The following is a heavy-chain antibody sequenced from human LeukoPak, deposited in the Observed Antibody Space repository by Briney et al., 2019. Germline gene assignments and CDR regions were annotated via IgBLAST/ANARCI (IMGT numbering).Heavy chain of an antibody. CDR3: AKAGGNSAYDNYYYMDV. V-gene: IGHV3-33*06. J-gene: IGHJ6*03. CDR1: GFTFSTYG. Sequence: GGSLRLSCAASGFTFSTYGMEWIRQAPGKGLEWVALIWYDGTNKYYVDSVKGRFTISRDNSKNTLYLQMNSLRAEDTAVYYCAKAGGNSAYDNYYYMDVWGKGTTVTVSS. D-gene: IGHD5-12*01. CDR2: IWYDGTNK.